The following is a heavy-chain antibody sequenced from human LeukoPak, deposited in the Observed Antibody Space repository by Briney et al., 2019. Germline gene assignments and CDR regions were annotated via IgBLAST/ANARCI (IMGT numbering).Heavy chain of an antibody. Sequence: GASVKVSCKASGYTFTSYGISWVRQAPGQGLEWMGWIGAYNGNTNYAQKLQGRVTMTTDTSTSTAYMELRSLRSDDTAVYYCARAAAGIAVADPLEYWGQGTLVTVSS. D-gene: IGHD6-19*01. CDR1: GYTFTSYG. CDR3: ARAAAGIAVADPLEY. CDR2: IGAYNGNT. V-gene: IGHV1-18*01. J-gene: IGHJ4*02.